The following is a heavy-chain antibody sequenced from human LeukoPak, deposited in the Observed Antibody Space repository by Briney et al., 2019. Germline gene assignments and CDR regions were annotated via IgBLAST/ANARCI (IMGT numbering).Heavy chain of an antibody. J-gene: IGHJ4*02. D-gene: IGHD1-1*01. V-gene: IGHV3-7*01. CDR2: IKQDGSEK. CDR1: GFTFSSYW. Sequence: PGGSLRLSCAASGFTFSSYWMSWFRQAPGKGLEWVANIKQDGSEKYYVDSVKGRFTISRDNAKNSLYLQMNSLRAEDTAVYYCARDLLEPYFDYWGQGTLVTVSS. CDR3: ARDLLEPYFDY.